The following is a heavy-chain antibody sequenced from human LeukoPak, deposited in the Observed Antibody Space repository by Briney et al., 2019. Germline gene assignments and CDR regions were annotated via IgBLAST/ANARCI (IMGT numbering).Heavy chain of an antibody. D-gene: IGHD1-26*01. Sequence: SVNVSCKASGGTFSSYAISWVRQAPGQGLEWMGGIIPIFGTANYAQKFQGRVTITADESTSTAYMELSSLRSEDTAVYYCARDPTPRMVGATWDDAFDIWGQGTMVTVSS. J-gene: IGHJ3*02. CDR3: ARDPTPRMVGATWDDAFDI. V-gene: IGHV1-69*13. CDR2: IIPIFGTA. CDR1: GGTFSSYA.